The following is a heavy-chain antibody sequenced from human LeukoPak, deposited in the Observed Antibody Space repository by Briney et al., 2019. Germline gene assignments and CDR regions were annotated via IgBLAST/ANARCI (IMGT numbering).Heavy chain of an antibody. Sequence: GGSLRLSCAASGFTFSSYWMHWVRQAPGKGLVWVSRINSDGSSTSYADSVKGRFTISRDNAKNTLYLQMNSLRAEDTAVYYCAREQGYCSSTSCYVGALDIWGQGTMVTVSS. J-gene: IGHJ3*02. V-gene: IGHV3-74*01. CDR1: GFTFSSYW. CDR2: INSDGSST. D-gene: IGHD2-2*01. CDR3: AREQGYCSSTSCYVGALDI.